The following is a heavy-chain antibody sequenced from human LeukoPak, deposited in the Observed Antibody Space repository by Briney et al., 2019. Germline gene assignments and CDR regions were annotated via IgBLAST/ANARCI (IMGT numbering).Heavy chain of an antibody. J-gene: IGHJ5*02. CDR3: ARAQQLVYWFDP. CDR2: ISAYNGNT. V-gene: IGHV1-18*01. Sequence: ASVKVSCKASAYTFTNYYISWVRQAPGQGLKWMGWISAYNGNTNYAQKFQGRVTMTTDRSTSTAYMELRSLTSDDTAVYYCARAQQLVYWFDPWGQGTLVTVSS. CDR1: AYTFTNYY. D-gene: IGHD6-13*01.